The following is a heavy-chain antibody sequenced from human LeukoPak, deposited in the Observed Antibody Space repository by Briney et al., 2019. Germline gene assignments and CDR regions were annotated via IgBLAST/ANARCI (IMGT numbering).Heavy chain of an antibody. Sequence: GGSLRLSCAASGFTFSSYAMSWVRQAPGKGLEWVANMKQDGSEKYYVDSVKGRFTISRDNAKNSLYLQMNSLRAEDTAVYYCARGIEDRITIFGYWGQGTLVTVSS. CDR2: MKQDGSEK. D-gene: IGHD3-3*01. CDR3: ARGIEDRITIFGY. CDR1: GFTFSSYA. V-gene: IGHV3-7*03. J-gene: IGHJ4*02.